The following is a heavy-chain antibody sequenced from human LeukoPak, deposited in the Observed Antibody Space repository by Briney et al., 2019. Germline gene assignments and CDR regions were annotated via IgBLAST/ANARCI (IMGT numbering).Heavy chain of an antibody. Sequence: GGSLRLSCAASGFTFSSYSMNWVRQAPGKGLEWVSSISSSSSYIYYADSVKGRFTISRDNSKNTLYLQMNSLRAEDTALCYCAREGVGYTYGLDYWGQGTLATVSS. CDR2: ISSSSSYI. J-gene: IGHJ4*02. V-gene: IGHV3-21*01. D-gene: IGHD5-18*01. CDR3: AREGVGYTYGLDY. CDR1: GFTFSSYS.